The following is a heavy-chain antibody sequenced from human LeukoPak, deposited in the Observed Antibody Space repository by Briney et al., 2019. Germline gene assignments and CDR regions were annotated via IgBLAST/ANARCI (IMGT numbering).Heavy chain of an antibody. Sequence: GGSLRLSCAASGFTFSSYAMHWVRHTPGKGLEWVAVISYDGSNKYYADSVKGRFTISRDNSKNTLYLQMNSLRAEDTAVYYCAKDPNGDYVGAFDGWGQGTMVTVSS. V-gene: IGHV3-30-3*01. CDR3: AKDPNGDYVGAFDG. D-gene: IGHD4-17*01. CDR2: ISYDGSNK. CDR1: GFTFSSYA. J-gene: IGHJ3*01.